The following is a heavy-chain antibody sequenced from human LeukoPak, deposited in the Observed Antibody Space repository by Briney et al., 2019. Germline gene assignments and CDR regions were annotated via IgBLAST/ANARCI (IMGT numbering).Heavy chain of an antibody. CDR2: INWNGGGT. CDR1: GLTFKNYG. CDR3: AKHMRATNTYSFFGLDV. D-gene: IGHD1-26*01. V-gene: IGHV3-20*04. J-gene: IGHJ6*02. Sequence: GGSLRLSGAATGLTFKNYGMNWVRQPPGKGLKWVSSINWNGGGTDYADSVKGRFTISRDNAKNSLYLQLSSLRPEDTALYYCAKHMRATNTYSFFGLDVWARGPRSPSP.